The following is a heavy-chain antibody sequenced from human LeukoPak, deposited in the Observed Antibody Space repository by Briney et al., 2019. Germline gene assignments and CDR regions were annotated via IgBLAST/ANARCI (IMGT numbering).Heavy chain of an antibody. CDR1: GGSISSYY. V-gene: IGHV4-59*01. J-gene: IGHJ6*02. Sequence: SETLSLTCTVSGGSISSYYWSWIRQPPGKGLEWIGYIYYSGSTNYNPSLKSRVTISVDTSKNQFSLKLSSVTAADTAVYYYARVTAMASAENYYYGMDVWGQGTTVTVSS. CDR3: ARVTAMASAENYYYGMDV. D-gene: IGHD5-18*01. CDR2: IYYSGST.